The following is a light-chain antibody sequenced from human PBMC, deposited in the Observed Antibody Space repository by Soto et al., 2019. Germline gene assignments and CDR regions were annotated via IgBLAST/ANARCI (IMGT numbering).Light chain of an antibody. Sequence: EIVLTQSPGTLSLSPGERATLSCRASQSVSSSYLAWYQQKPGQAPRLLIYGASSRATGIPDRFSGSGSGTDFTLTISRLEPEDFAVYDWQQYGSSPLITFGQGTRLEIK. J-gene: IGKJ5*01. CDR2: GAS. V-gene: IGKV3-20*01. CDR1: QSVSSSY. CDR3: QQYGSSPLIT.